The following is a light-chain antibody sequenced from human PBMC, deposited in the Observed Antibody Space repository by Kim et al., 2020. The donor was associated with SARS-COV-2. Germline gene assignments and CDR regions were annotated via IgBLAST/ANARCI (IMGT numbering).Light chain of an antibody. CDR2: AAS. CDR1: QGISSR. Sequence: ASVGDRVPITWRAGQGISSRLAWYQQKPAKAPKSLIYAASSLQSGVPSRFRGSGSGTDFTLTITSLQPEDFGTYYCQQYDSFPITFGQGTRLEIK. V-gene: IGKV1D-16*01. CDR3: QQYDSFPIT. J-gene: IGKJ5*01.